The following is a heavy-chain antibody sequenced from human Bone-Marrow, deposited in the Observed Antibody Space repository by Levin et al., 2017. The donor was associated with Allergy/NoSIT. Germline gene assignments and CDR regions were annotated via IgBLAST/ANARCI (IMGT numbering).Heavy chain of an antibody. V-gene: IGHV3-30*04. CDR1: GFTFSNYP. CDR2: ISSDGRKE. CDR3: AREVPGWGCHFTRCGLDV. J-gene: IGHJ6*02. D-gene: IGHD2-21*01. Sequence: GESLKISCGASGFTFSNYPMHWVRQAPGKGLEWVALISSDGRKEYHADSVKGRFTISRDNSMNMLYLQMNSLRPEDTAMYYCAREVPGWGCHFTRCGLDVWGQGTTVTVSS.